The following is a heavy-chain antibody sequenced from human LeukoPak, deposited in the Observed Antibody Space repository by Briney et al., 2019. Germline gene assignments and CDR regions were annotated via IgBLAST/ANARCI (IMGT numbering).Heavy chain of an antibody. CDR1: GYTFTSYG. CDR3: ARDQSYHYGSGSYYIPAY. J-gene: IGHJ4*02. D-gene: IGHD3-10*01. V-gene: IGHV1-18*01. Sequence: ASVKVSCKASGYTFTSYGISWVRQAPGQGLEWMGWISAYNGNTNYAQKLQGRVTMTTDTSTSTAYMELRSLRSDDTAVYYCARDQSYHYGSGSYYIPAYWGQGTLVTVSS. CDR2: ISAYNGNT.